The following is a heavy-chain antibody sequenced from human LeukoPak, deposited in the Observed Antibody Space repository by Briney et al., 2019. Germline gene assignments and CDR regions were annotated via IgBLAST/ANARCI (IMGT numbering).Heavy chain of an antibody. D-gene: IGHD5-18*01. CDR2: IIPIFGTA. V-gene: IGHV1-69*06. Sequence: GASVKVSCKASGGTFSSYAISWVRQAPGQGLEWMGGIIPIFGTANYAQKFQGRVTITADKSTSTAYMELSSLRSEDTAVYYCARGGYSYGYPHYYYYYMDVWGKGTTVTISS. J-gene: IGHJ6*03. CDR3: ARGGYSYGYPHYYYYYMDV. CDR1: GGTFSSYA.